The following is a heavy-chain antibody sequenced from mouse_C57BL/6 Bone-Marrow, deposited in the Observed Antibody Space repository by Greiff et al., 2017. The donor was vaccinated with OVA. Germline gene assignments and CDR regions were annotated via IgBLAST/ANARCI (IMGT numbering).Heavy chain of an antibody. J-gene: IGHJ4*01. V-gene: IGHV1-82*01. CDR1: GYAFSSSW. CDR3: ARGFYAMDY. Sequence: VQVVESGPELVKPGASVKISCKASGYAFSSSWLNWVKQRPGKGLEWLGRIYPGDGDTIYNGKFKGKATLTADKSSSTAYMQLSSRTSEDTAVYFCARGFYAMDYWGQGTSVTVSS. CDR2: IYPGDGDT.